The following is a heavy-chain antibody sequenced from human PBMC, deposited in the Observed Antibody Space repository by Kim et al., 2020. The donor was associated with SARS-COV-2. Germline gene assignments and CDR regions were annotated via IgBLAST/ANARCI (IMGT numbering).Heavy chain of an antibody. CDR2: ISADETNK. CDR3: AREGHSSGRAGGFDY. V-gene: IGHV3-30*03. J-gene: IGHJ4*02. CDR1: GFTFGNTH. D-gene: IGHD6-19*01. Sequence: GGSLRLSCAGSGFTFGNTHMHWVRQAPGKGLEWVSLISADETNKNYVDSVKGRFTVSRDNSQNTLFLQIDSLRVEDTAMYYCAREGHSSGRAGGFDYWGQETLVPVSP.